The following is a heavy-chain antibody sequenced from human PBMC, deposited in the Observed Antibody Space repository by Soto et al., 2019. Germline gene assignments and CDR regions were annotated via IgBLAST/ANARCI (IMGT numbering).Heavy chain of an antibody. D-gene: IGHD3-9*01. CDR1: GFTFDDYA. CDR3: AKAGREDELRYFDWLSPAKGGNWFDP. Sequence: GGSLRLSCAASGFTFDDYAMHWVRQAPGKGLEWVSGISWNSGSIGYADSVKGRFTISRDNAKNSLYLQMNSLRAEDTALYYCAKAGREDELRYFDWLSPAKGGNWFDPWGQGTLVTVSS. CDR2: ISWNSGSI. J-gene: IGHJ5*02. V-gene: IGHV3-9*01.